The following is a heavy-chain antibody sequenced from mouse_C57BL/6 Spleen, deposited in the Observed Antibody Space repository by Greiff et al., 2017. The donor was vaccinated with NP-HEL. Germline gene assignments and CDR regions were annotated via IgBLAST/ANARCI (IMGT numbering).Heavy chain of an antibody. CDR3: ARQKGYFDY. CDR2: ISSGGSYT. J-gene: IGHJ2*01. V-gene: IGHV5-6*01. Sequence: EVQLVESGGDLVKPGGSLKLSCAASGFTFTSYGMSWVRQTPDKRLEWVATISSGGSYTYYPDSVKGRFTISRDNAKNTLYLQMSSLKSEDTAMYCCARQKGYFDYWGQGTTLTVSS. CDR1: GFTFTSYG.